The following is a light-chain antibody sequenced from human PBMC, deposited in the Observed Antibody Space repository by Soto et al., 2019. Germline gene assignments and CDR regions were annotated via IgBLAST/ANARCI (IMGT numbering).Light chain of an antibody. J-gene: IGKJ5*01. CDR1: QNVNND. V-gene: IGKV3-15*01. CDR3: QQYSKWPPT. CDR2: GVS. Sequence: TVMTQSPATLSMSPGERAALSCRASQNVNNDLAWYQQKPGQAPRLLIYGVSTRGTGIPARFSGSGSGTEFTFTISSLQSEDFAVYYCQQYSKWPPTFGRGTRLEIK.